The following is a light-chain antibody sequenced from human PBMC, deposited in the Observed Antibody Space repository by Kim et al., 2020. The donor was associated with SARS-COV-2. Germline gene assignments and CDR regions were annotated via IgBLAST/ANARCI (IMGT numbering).Light chain of an antibody. V-gene: IGLV3-19*01. CDR3: NSRDSSGNRV. Sequence: VGLGQTVRITCQGDSHRSYYASWYQQKPGQAPVLVTYGKNNRPSGIPDRFSGSSSGNTDSLTITGAQAEDEADYYCNSRDSSGNRVFGGGTQLAVL. CDR1: SHRSYY. CDR2: GKN. J-gene: IGLJ2*01.